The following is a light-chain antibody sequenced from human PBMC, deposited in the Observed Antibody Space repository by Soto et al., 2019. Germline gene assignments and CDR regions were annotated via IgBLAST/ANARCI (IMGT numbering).Light chain of an antibody. J-gene: IGKJ5*01. Sequence: IVLTQSPCTLSLSPGERAPLSCRSSQTGSNSYLAWYQQKSGQAPRLVIYGASNRATGVPDRFSGSGSGTDFTLTISRLEPEDFAVYYCQQYGGSPVTFGQGTRLEIK. CDR3: QQYGGSPVT. CDR1: QTGSNSY. V-gene: IGKV3-20*01. CDR2: GAS.